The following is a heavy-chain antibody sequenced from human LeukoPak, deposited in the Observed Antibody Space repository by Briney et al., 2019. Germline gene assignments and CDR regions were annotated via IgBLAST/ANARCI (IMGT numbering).Heavy chain of an antibody. CDR3: ARVVSENSGYQGY. J-gene: IGHJ4*02. CDR1: GFTFSDYY. V-gene: IGHV3-11*04. CDR2: ISTSGSTI. D-gene: IGHD3-22*01. Sequence: GGSLRLSCAASGFTFSDYYMSWIRQSPGNGLEWVSYISTSGSTIYYADSVKGRFTVSRDNAKNSLFLPMNSLRAEDTAVYYCARVVSENSGYQGYWGQGTLVTVSS.